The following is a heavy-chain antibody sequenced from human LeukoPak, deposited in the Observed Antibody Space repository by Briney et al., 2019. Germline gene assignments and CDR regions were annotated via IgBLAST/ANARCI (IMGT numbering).Heavy chain of an antibody. J-gene: IGHJ6*02. V-gene: IGHV4-59*01. CDR2: IYYSGST. Sequence: SETLSLTCTVSGGSISGNHWSWVRRPPGKGLEWIGHIYYSGSTNYNPSLKSRVTISVDTSKNQFSLKLRSVTAADTAVYYCARDQRTVGYYGMDVWGRGTTVTVSS. D-gene: IGHD1-26*01. CDR1: GGSISGNH. CDR3: ARDQRTVGYYGMDV.